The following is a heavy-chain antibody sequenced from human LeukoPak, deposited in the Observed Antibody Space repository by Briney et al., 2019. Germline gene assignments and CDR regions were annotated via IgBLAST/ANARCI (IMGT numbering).Heavy chain of an antibody. CDR2: ILCEGSIH. CDR3: ARGATLGGYNLIDD. V-gene: IGHV3-30*04. CDR1: VSTATTSA. J-gene: IGHJ4*02. Sequence: GGSPRLSCVPSVSTATTSAMRWVRHAPDAGVDWVAVILCEGSIHNSADSVRCRFIIPRHNSMKTLFLHRNRLRKDDTAGYYCARGATLGGYNLIDDWGEVTLVTVSS. D-gene: IGHD5-24*01.